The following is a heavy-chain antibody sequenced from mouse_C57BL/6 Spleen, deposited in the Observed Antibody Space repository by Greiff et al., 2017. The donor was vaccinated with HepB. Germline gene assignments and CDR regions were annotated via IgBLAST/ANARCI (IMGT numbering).Heavy chain of an antibody. V-gene: IGHV1-80*01. J-gene: IGHJ2*01. D-gene: IGHD1-1*02. CDR2: IYPGDGDT. Sequence: QVQLQQSGAELVKPGASVKISCKASGYAFSSYWMNWVKQRPGKGLEWIGQIYPGDGDTNYNGKFKGKATLTADKSSSTAYMQLSSLSSEDSAVYFWARAGGSTHFDYWGQGTTLTVSS. CDR1: GYAFSSYW. CDR3: ARAGGSTHFDY.